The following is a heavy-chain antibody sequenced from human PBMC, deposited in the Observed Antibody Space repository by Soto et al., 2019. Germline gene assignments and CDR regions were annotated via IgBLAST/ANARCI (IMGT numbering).Heavy chain of an antibody. V-gene: IGHV1-3*01. CDR1: GYTFTSYA. J-gene: IGHJ4*02. CDR2: INAGNGNT. D-gene: IGHD3-3*01. CDR3: ARDDFWSGYSY. Sequence: QVQLVQSGAEVKKPGASVKVSCKASGYTFTSYAMHWVRQAPGQRLEWMGWINAGNGNTNYSQKFQVRVTITRDTSASTAYMELSSLRSEDTAVYYCARDDFWSGYSYWGQGTLVTVSS.